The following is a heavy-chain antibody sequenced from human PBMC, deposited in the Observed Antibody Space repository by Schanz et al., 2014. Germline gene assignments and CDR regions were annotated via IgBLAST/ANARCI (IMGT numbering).Heavy chain of an antibody. CDR3: ARNKYTSGWYYFDY. J-gene: IGHJ4*02. V-gene: IGHV4-59*08. Sequence: QVQLQESGPGLVKPSETLSLTCTVSGDSVNSNYWNWIRQSPGRGLEWIGHFYNPGSTNYNPSLKSRTTISRDTPTTQASLKLTSVTAADTAVYFCARNKYTSGWYYFDYWGQGVLVTVSS. CDR2: FYNPGST. D-gene: IGHD6-19*01. CDR1: GDSVNSNY.